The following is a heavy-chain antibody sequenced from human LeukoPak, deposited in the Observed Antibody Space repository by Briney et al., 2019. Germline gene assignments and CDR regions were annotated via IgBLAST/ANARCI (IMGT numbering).Heavy chain of an antibody. V-gene: IGHV1-18*01. Sequence: VASVTVSFTASGYTFTSYGISWVRQAPGQGLEWMGWISAYNGNTNYAQKLQGRVTMTTDTSTSTAYMELRSLRSDDTAVYYCARDLYYYDSSGFPYYYYYYGMDVWGQGTTVTVSS. J-gene: IGHJ6*02. CDR1: GYTFTSYG. CDR3: ARDLYYYDSSGFPYYYYYYGMDV. CDR2: ISAYNGNT. D-gene: IGHD3-22*01.